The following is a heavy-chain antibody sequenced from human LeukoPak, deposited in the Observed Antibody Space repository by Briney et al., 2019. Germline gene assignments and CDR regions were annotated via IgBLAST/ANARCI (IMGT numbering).Heavy chain of an antibody. CDR3: ARHAYYSDSSGYYYDSSGYYYYFDY. CDR1: GVSFSDYY. J-gene: IGHJ4*02. CDR2: INHSGST. D-gene: IGHD3-22*01. Sequence: SETLSLTCAVYGVSFSDYYWTWIRQPPGKGLEWIGEINHSGSTNYNPSLKSRVTISVDTSKNQFSLRLSSVTAADTAVYYCARHAYYSDSSGYYYDSSGYYYYFDYWGQGTLVTVSS. V-gene: IGHV4-34*01.